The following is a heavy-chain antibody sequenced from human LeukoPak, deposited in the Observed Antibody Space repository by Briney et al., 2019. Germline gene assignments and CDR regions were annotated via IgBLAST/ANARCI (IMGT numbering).Heavy chain of an antibody. Sequence: GGSLRLSCAASGFTFSSYWMSWVRQAPGKGLEWVANIKQDGSEKYYVDSVKGRFTISRDNAKNSLYLQMNSLRAEDTAVYYCARVGGYEQYRLRYYYYMDVWGKGTTVTISS. CDR1: GFTFSSYW. CDR2: IKQDGSEK. D-gene: IGHD5-12*01. V-gene: IGHV3-7*03. CDR3: ARVGGYEQYRLRYYYYMDV. J-gene: IGHJ6*03.